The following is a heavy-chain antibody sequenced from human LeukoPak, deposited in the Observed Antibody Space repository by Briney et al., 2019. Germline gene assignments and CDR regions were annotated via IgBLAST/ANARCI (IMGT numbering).Heavy chain of an antibody. D-gene: IGHD2/OR15-2a*01. Sequence: PSETLSLTCTVSGGSISSYYWSWIRQPPGKGLQWIGYVYYSGNTNYNPSLKSRVTISVDTSKNQFSLKLSSVTAADTAVYYCAKGGSTNFYYGDVWGQGTTVTVSS. CDR3: AKGGSTNFYYGDV. CDR1: GGSISSYY. J-gene: IGHJ6*02. V-gene: IGHV4-59*01. CDR2: VYYSGNT.